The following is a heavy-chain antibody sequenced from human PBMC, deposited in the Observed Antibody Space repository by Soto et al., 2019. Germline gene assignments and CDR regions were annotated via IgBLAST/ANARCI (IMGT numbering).Heavy chain of an antibody. CDR1: GYSSTSYW. CDR3: ARRRSGGWSFDY. D-gene: IGHD6-19*01. J-gene: IGHJ4*02. Sequence: ESLKISRNCYGYSSTSYWIRWVRQMPGKGLEWMGIIYPGDSDTRYIPSFQGRVTISADKSISTAYLQWSSLKASETAMYYCARRRSGGWSFDYWGQGTLVTVSS. V-gene: IGHV5-51*01. CDR2: IYPGDSDT.